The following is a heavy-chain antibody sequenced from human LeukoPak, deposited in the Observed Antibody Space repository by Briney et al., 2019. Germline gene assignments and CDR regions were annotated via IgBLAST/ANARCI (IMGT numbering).Heavy chain of an antibody. CDR2: INHSGST. V-gene: IGHV4-34*01. J-gene: IGHJ4*02. CDR3: ARGYYGDYVDDY. Sequence: SETLSLTCAAYGGSFSGYYWSWIRQPPGKGLQWIGEINHSGSTNYNPSLKSRVTISVDTSKNQFSLKLSSVTAADTAVYYCARGYYGDYVDDYWGQGTLVTVSS. CDR1: GGSFSGYY. D-gene: IGHD4-17*01.